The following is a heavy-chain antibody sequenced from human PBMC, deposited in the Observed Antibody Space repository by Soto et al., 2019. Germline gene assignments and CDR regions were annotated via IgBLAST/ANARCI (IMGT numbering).Heavy chain of an antibody. V-gene: IGHV5-51*01. CDR2: ISPADSDT. CDR1: GYSFTGYW. J-gene: IGHJ4*02. CDR3: ARLIGVVTASYYFDY. Sequence: GESLKISCQGSGYSFTGYWIAWVRQMPGKGLEWMGIISPADSDTKYSPSFQGQVTISADKSISTASLQWSSLKASDTAMYYCARLIGVVTASYYFDYWGQGTLVTVSS. D-gene: IGHD2-21*02.